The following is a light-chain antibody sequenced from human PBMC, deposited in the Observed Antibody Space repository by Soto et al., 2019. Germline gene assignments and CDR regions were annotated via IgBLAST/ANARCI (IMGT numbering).Light chain of an antibody. Sequence: EIVLTQSPATLSLSPGERGTLSCRASQSVSIYLAWYQQKPGQAPRLLIYDASNRATGIPAKFSGSGSGTDFTLTISRLEPEDSAVYYCQQRSNSPPWITFGQGTRREIK. J-gene: IGKJ5*01. CDR1: QSVSIY. V-gene: IGKV3-11*01. CDR2: DAS. CDR3: QQRSNSPPWIT.